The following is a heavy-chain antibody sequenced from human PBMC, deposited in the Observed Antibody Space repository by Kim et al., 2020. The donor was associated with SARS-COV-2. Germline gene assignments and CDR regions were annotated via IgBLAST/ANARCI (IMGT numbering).Heavy chain of an antibody. J-gene: IGHJ4*02. V-gene: IGHV3-30*18. D-gene: IGHD2-2*01. CDR2: ISYDGSNQ. CDR3: AKAEYPYYFDY. CDR1: GFTFSSYG. Sequence: GGSLRLSCAASGFTFSSYGMHWVRQAPGKGLEWVAVISYDGSNQYYADSVKGRFTISRDNSKNTLYLQMNSLRAEDTAVYYCAKAEYPYYFDYWGQGTLVTVSS.